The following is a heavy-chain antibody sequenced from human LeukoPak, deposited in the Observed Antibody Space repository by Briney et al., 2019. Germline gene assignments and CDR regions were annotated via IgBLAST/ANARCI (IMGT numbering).Heavy chain of an antibody. CDR2: IYYSGST. J-gene: IGHJ4*02. Sequence: SETLSLTCTVSGYSISSGYYWGWIRQPPGKGLEWIGSIYYSGSTYYNPSLKSRVTISVDTSKNHFSLKLSSVTAADTAVYYCARDFRGGYDFWSGYYTPYYFDYWGQGTLVTVSP. CDR3: ARDFRGGYDFWSGYYTPYYFDY. V-gene: IGHV4-38-2*02. D-gene: IGHD3-3*01. CDR1: GYSISSGYY.